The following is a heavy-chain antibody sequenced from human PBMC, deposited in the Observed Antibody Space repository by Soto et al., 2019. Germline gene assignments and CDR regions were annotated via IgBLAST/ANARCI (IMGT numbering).Heavy chain of an antibody. CDR3: ARDLRGHYGP. Sequence: PGVSLKLSCEVSGFNFRNFNMIWVRQAPGKGLEWVSSVSGSSSYIYYADSVKGRFTVSRDNANNLVFLQMNGLRPEDTAMYYCARDLRGHYGPWGQGTMVTVSS. V-gene: IGHV3-21*06. J-gene: IGHJ3*01. CDR2: VSGSSSYI. D-gene: IGHD4-17*01. CDR1: GFNFRNFN.